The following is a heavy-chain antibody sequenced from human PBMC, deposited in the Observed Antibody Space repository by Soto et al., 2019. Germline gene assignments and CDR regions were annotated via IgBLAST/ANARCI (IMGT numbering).Heavy chain of an antibody. V-gene: IGHV3-53*01. Sequence: EVQLVESGGDLIQPGGSLRLSCAASGFSVRTDYMTWVRQPPGKGLEWVSVIYRDGTTYYADSVKGRFTISRDNSKNTVYLQMNSLSVDDTALYYCARATGGTGWAWVDYWGQGTLVTVSS. D-gene: IGHD6-19*01. J-gene: IGHJ4*02. CDR2: IYRDGTT. CDR3: ARATGGTGWAWVDY. CDR1: GFSVRTDY.